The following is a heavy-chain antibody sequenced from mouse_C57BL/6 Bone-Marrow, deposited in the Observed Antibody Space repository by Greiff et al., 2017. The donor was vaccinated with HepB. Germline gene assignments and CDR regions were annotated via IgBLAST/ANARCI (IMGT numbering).Heavy chain of an antibody. CDR3: TRSHYSNYGFAY. CDR2: GNSDT. Sequence: GNSDTSYNQKFKGKAKLTAVTSASTAYMELSSLTNEDSAVYYCTRSHYSNYGFAYWGQGTLVTVSA. D-gene: IGHD2-5*01. V-gene: IGHV1-5*01. J-gene: IGHJ3*01.